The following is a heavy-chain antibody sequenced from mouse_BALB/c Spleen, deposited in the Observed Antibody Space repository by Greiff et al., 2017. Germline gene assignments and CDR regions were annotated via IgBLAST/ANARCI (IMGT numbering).Heavy chain of an antibody. V-gene: IGHV1-5*01. J-gene: IGHJ3*01. CDR3: TREGYGQGAWFAY. D-gene: IGHD2-10*02. CDR2: IYPGNSDT. CDR1: GYTFTSYW. Sequence: EVQLQQSGTVLARPGASVKMSCKASGYTFTSYWMHWVKQRPGQGLEWIGAIYPGNSDTSYNQKFKGKAKLTAVTSTSTAYMELSSLTNEDSAVYYCTREGYGQGAWFAYWGQGTLVTVSA.